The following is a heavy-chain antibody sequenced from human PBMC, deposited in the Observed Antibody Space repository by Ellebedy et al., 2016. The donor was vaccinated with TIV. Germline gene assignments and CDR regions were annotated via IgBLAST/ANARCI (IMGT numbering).Heavy chain of an antibody. J-gene: IGHJ6*02. CDR3: ARLGPPEISYYFGMDV. CDR1: GYNFNNFW. V-gene: IGHV5-51*01. Sequence: GESLKISCQASGYNFNNFWIAWVRQMPGKGLEWLGSIYPRDSDTKTNPSFQGQVTISVETSSTTAYLQWRSLKASDSGIYYCARLGPPEISYYFGMDVWGLGTTVTVSS. D-gene: IGHD1-14*01. CDR2: IYPRDSDT.